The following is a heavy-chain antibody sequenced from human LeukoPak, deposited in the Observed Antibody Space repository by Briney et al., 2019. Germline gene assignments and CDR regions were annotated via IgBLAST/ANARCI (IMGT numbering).Heavy chain of an antibody. J-gene: IGHJ4*02. CDR3: AKSAGSGTYLLDD. CDR2: IRGSGGST. V-gene: IGHV3-23*01. CDR1: GFTFSSYA. Sequence: GGSLGLSCAASGFTFSSYAMSWVRQAPGKGPEWVSGIRGSGGSTYYADSVKGRFTISRDNSKNTLYLQMNSLGAEDTAVYYCAKSAGSGTYLLDDWGQGTLVTVSS. D-gene: IGHD3-10*01.